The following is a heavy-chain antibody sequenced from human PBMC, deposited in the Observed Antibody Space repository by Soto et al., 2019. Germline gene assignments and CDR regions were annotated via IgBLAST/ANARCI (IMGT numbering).Heavy chain of an antibody. CDR1: GYTFTSYD. J-gene: IGHJ6*03. CDR2: MNPNSGNT. Sequence: ASVKVSCKASGYTFTSYDINWVRQATGQGLEWMGWMNPNSGNTGYAQKFQGRVTMTRNTSISTAYMELSSLRSEDTAVYYCARERSFAYYYYYYMHVWGKGTTVTVSS. CDR3: ARERSFAYYYYYYMHV. V-gene: IGHV1-8*01. D-gene: IGHD3-3*01.